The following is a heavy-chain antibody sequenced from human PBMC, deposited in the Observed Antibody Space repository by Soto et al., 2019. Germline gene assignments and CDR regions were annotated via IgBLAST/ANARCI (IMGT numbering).Heavy chain of an antibody. V-gene: IGHV1-2*04. CDR1: GYTFTGYY. Sequence: ASVKVSCKASGYTFTGYYIHWVRQAPGQGLEWMGWVNPNSGGTNYAQKFQGWVTMTRDTSISTAYMELSRLRSDDTAVYYCVTSRGSRAVAGETEYYFDYWGQGTLVTVSS. CDR3: VTSRGSRAVAGETEYYFDY. CDR2: VNPNSGGT. J-gene: IGHJ4*02. D-gene: IGHD6-19*01.